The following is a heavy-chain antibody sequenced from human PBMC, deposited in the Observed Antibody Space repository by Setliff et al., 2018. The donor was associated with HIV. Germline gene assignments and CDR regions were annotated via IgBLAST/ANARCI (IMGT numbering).Heavy chain of an antibody. CDR3: ARHVILLEWLSYFYMDV. Sequence: SETLSLTCTVSGGSIRSSSFYWGWIRQPPGKGLEWIGSIYYSGSTNYNPSLKSRVTIYLDTSKRQLSLRLTSVTAADTAVYYCARHVILLEWLSYFYMDVWGKGATVTVS. CDR1: GGSIRSSSFY. CDR2: IYYSGST. D-gene: IGHD6-19*01. J-gene: IGHJ6*03. V-gene: IGHV4-39*01.